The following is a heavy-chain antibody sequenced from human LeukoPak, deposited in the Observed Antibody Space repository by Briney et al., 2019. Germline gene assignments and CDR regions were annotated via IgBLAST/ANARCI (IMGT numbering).Heavy chain of an antibody. J-gene: IGHJ5*02. Sequence: FSRANYAQKFQGRVTIIADDSTSTAYMELSSLRSEDTAVYYCARVVDESYRGRWFDPWGQGTLVTVSS. D-gene: IGHD3-16*02. CDR3: ARVVDESYRGRWFDP. CDR2: FSRA. V-gene: IGHV1-69*01.